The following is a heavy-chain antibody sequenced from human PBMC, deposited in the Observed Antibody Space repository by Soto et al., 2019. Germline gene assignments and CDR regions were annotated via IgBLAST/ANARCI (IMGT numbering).Heavy chain of an antibody. V-gene: IGHV4-30-2*01. Sequence: QLQLQESGSGLVEPSQTLSVSCAVSGGSIKSAGYSWNWIRQPPGKGLEWIGFIDHTGSTYYNPSLKRRVTISADRSRNQFSLKLSSVTAADTAVYYCARDQGEGYNSGLGYWGQGTLVTVSS. D-gene: IGHD5-12*01. CDR3: ARDQGEGYNSGLGY. CDR2: IDHTGST. CDR1: GGSIKSAGYS. J-gene: IGHJ4*02.